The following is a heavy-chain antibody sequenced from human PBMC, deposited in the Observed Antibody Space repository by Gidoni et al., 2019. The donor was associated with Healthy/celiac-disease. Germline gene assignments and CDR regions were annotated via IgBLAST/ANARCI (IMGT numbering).Heavy chain of an antibody. Sequence: QVQLVQSGAEVKKPGSSVKVSCKASGGTFSSYAISWVRQAPGQGLEWMGGIIPIFGTANYAQKFQGRVTITADESTSTAYMELSSLRSEDTAVYYCARDETPGNYGGNPDAFDIWGQGKMVTVSS. D-gene: IGHD4-17*01. CDR3: ARDETPGNYGGNPDAFDI. CDR2: IIPIFGTA. CDR1: GGTFSSYA. J-gene: IGHJ3*02. V-gene: IGHV1-69*01.